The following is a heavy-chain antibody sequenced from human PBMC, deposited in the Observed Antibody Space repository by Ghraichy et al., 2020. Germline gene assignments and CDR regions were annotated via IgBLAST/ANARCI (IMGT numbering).Heavy chain of an antibody. Sequence: GGSLRLSCAASGFTFSKYVMTWVRQAPGKGLEWVSGISPSGRSTYYADSVKGRFSISRDDAKNSLYLQMNSLRAEDTAVYYCARDLLPRGQGTLVTVSS. J-gene: IGHJ4*02. CDR1: GFTFSKYV. CDR2: ISPSGRST. V-gene: IGHV3-21*01. CDR3: ARDLLP.